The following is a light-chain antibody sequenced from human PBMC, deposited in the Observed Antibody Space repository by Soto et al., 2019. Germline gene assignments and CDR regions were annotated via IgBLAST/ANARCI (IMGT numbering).Light chain of an antibody. CDR1: QSVNSGF. CDR2: GIS. CDR3: HHSGDSVWA. Sequence: DIVLTQSPGTLSLSPGERATLSCRSNQSVNSGFLAWYQKKPGQAPRLLLYGISRRALGIPERFRGSGSGIDFTLTINRLEPADFGVHSRHHSGDSVWAFGRGPKVEI. V-gene: IGKV3-20*01. J-gene: IGKJ1*01.